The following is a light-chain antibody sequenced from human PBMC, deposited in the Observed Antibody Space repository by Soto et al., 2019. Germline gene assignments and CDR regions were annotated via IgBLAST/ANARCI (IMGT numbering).Light chain of an antibody. CDR3: QHPKWA. CDR2: AAS. J-gene: IGKJ1*01. CDR1: QDISGY. Sequence: IQLTQSPSSLSASVGDRVTITCRASQDISGYVAWYQQRPGRAPQLLIYAASALQTGVPSRFSGSGSGTDFTLTITSLQPEHFGTYYCQHPKWAFGQGTPVEI. V-gene: IGKV1-9*01.